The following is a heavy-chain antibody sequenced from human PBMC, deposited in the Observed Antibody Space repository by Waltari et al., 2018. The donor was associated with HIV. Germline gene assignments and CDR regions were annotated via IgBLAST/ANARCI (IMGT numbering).Heavy chain of an antibody. CDR1: GGSFSVYY. D-gene: IGHD1-26*01. J-gene: IGHJ2*01. Sequence: QVQLQQWGAGLLKPSETLSLTCAVYGGSFSVYYWSWIRQPPGKGLEWIGEINHSGSTNDNPAHKSRVTISVDTAKNQFSLKLNSVTAADTAVYYCAREREWYFDLWGRGTLVTVSS. CDR3: AREREWYFDL. V-gene: IGHV4-34*01. CDR2: INHSGST.